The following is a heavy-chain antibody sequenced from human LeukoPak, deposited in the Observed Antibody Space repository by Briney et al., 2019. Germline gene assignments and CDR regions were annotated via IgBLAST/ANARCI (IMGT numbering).Heavy chain of an antibody. CDR1: GYTFTRYD. D-gene: IGHD3-10*01. V-gene: IGHV1-8*01. J-gene: IGHJ6*02. CDR2: MNPNSGNT. Sequence: SSVKVSCKASGYTFTRYDLNWLRQATGQGLEWMGWMNPNSGNTGYAQKFQGRVTMTRNTSISTAYMELSSLRSEDTAVYYCARGSYYYGSGSYSSMDVWGQGTTVSVSS. CDR3: ARGSYYYGSGSYSSMDV.